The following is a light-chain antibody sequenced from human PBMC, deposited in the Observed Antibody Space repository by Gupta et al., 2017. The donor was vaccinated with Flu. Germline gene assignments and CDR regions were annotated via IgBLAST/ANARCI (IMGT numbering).Light chain of an antibody. V-gene: IGKV1-39*01. Sequence: DIQMTQSPSSLSASVGDRVTITCRASQSISSYLNWYQQKPGKAPKLLIYAASSLQSGVPSRFSGSGSGTDXTLTISXLQPEDFATYYCQQSYSTLGLTFGXGTKVEIK. CDR1: QSISSY. J-gene: IGKJ4*01. CDR3: QQSYSTLGLT. CDR2: AAS.